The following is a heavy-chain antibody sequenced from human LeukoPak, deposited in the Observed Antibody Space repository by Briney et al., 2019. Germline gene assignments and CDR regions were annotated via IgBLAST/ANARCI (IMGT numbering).Heavy chain of an antibody. CDR1: GGSIGSNSYY. D-gene: IGHD2-15*01. CDR2: IYYSGST. J-gene: IGHJ4*02. CDR3: GRQQYAAKYYFDS. Sequence: PSETLSPTCTVSGGSIGSNSYYWGWVRQPPGKGLEWIGSIYYSGSTYYNPSLKSRITISVDASKNQFSLKLSSVTAADTALYYCGRQQYAAKYYFDSWGQGTLVTVSS. V-gene: IGHV4-39*01.